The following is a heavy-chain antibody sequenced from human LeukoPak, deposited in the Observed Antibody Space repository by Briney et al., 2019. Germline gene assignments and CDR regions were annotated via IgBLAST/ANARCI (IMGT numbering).Heavy chain of an antibody. J-gene: IGHJ4*02. D-gene: IGHD3-10*01. CDR3: ARSYYYGSGSYYKH. CDR2: MNPNSGNT. V-gene: IGHV1-8*01. Sequence: ASVKVSCTASGYTFTSYDINWVRQATGQGLEWMGWMNPNSGNTGYAQKFQGRVTMTRNTSISTAYMELSSLRSEDTAVYYCARSYYYGSGSYYKHWGQRTLVTVSS. CDR1: GYTFTSYD.